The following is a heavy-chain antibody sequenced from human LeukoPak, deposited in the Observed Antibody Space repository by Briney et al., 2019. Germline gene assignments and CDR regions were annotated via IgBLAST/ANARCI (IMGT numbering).Heavy chain of an antibody. J-gene: IGHJ3*02. Sequence: GGSLKLSCAASGFTFSSYAMSWVRQAPGKGLEWVSAISGSGGSTYYADSVKGRFTISRDNSKNTLYLQMNSLRAENTAIYYCAKVASNSGKGGAFDIWGQGTMVTVSS. CDR2: ISGSGGST. V-gene: IGHV3-23*01. CDR1: GFTFSSYA. CDR3: AKVASNSGKGGAFDI. D-gene: IGHD6-19*01.